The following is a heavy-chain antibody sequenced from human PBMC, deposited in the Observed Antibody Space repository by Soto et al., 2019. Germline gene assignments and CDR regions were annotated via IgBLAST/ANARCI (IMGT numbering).Heavy chain of an antibody. V-gene: IGHV4-31*03. D-gene: IGHD3-10*01. CDR1: GGSISSGGYY. J-gene: IGHJ5*02. CDR3: ARDYGSGSYYKIGGNGFDP. CDR2: IYYSGST. Sequence: PSETLSLTCTVSGGSISSGGYYWSWIRQHPGKGLEWIGYIYYSGSTYYNPSLKSRVTISVDTSKNQFSLKLSSVTAADTAVYYCARDYGSGSYYKIGGNGFDPWGQGTLVTVSS.